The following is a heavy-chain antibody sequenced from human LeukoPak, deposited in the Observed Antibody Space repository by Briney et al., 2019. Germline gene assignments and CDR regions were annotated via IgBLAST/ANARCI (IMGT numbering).Heavy chain of an antibody. D-gene: IGHD5-24*01. CDR3: ARGGERWLQPFDY. V-gene: IGHV4-4*07. CDR2: IYISGST. J-gene: IGHJ4*02. CDR1: GASITTYY. Sequence: SETLSLTCTVSGASITTYYWSWIRQPAGKGLEWIGRIYISGSTSYNPSLKSRVTMSLDTSKNQFSLNLSSATAADTAVYYCARGGERWLQPFDYWGQGTLVTVSS.